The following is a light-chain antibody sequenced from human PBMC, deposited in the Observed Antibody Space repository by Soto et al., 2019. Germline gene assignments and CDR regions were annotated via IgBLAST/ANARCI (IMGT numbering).Light chain of an antibody. CDR1: QSVDTW. CDR3: QQANSFPIT. CDR2: KAS. J-gene: IGKJ5*01. Sequence: DIQMTQSPSTLSASVGDTVTITCRASQSVDTWLAWHQQKPGRAPKLLISKASTLESGVPSRFSGSGSGTDFTLTISSLQPEDFATHYCQQANSFPITFGQGTRLENK. V-gene: IGKV1-5*03.